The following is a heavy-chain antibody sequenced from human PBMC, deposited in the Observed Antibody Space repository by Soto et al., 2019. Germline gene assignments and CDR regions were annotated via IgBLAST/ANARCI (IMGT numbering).Heavy chain of an antibody. D-gene: IGHD3-22*01. V-gene: IGHV5-10-1*01. J-gene: IGHJ4*02. CDR3: ARHGYFYDGTGYSSFDF. CDR1: GYNFATYW. Sequence: VQLVQSGVELKKPGESLTISCKSSGYNFATYWISWVRQMPGKGLEWMGRTDPSDSTTNYSPSFQGHVTISADKSSRTAYLQWSSLRVSDTAMYYCARHGYFYDGTGYSSFDFWGQGTLVTVSS. CDR2: TDPSDSTT.